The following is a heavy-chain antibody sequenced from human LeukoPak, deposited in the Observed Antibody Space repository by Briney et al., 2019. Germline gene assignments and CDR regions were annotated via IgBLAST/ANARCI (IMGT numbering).Heavy chain of an antibody. V-gene: IGHV1-46*01. D-gene: IGHD3-9*01. J-gene: IGHJ4*02. Sequence: ASVKVSCKASGYTFTNSYIHWVRQAPGQGLEWMGLINPGGGNTNYAQNFQGRLTMTRDTSISTAYMELSRLRSDDTAVYYCAGTYYDILTGYYNPSGWGQGTLVTVSS. CDR1: GYTFTNSY. CDR3: AGTYYDILTGYYNPSG. CDR2: INPGGGNT.